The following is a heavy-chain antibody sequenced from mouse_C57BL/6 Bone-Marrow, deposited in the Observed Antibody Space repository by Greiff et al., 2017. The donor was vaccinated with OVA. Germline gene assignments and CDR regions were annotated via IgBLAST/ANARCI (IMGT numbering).Heavy chain of an antibody. D-gene: IGHD2-4*01. CDR3: ARAPLYYDYDWFAY. Sequence: DVKLQESGPGLVKPSQSLSLTCSVTGYSITSGYYWNWIRQFPGNKLEWMGYISYDGSNKYNPSLKNRISITRDTSKNQFFLKLNSVTTEDTATYYCARAPLYYDYDWFAYWGQGTLVTVSA. V-gene: IGHV3-6*01. CDR1: GYSITSGYY. J-gene: IGHJ3*01. CDR2: ISYDGSN.